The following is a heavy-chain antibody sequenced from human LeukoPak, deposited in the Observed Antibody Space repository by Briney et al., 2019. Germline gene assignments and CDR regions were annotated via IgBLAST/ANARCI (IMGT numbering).Heavy chain of an antibody. CDR1: GFTFNSYW. V-gene: IGHV3-74*01. Sequence: GGSLRLSCAVYGFTFNSYWMHWVRQAPGRGLVWVSRISSDESSTSYADSVKGRFTISRDNTKNTLYLQMNSLRVEDTAVYYCAKVHAVPGSNWFDPWGQGTLVTVSS. CDR3: AKVHAVPGSNWFDP. J-gene: IGHJ5*02. D-gene: IGHD6-19*01. CDR2: ISSDESST.